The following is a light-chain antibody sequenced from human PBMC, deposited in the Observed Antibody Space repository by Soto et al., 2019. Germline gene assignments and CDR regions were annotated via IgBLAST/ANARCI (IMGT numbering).Light chain of an antibody. CDR2: DAS. Sequence: DIQMTQSPSTLSASVGDRVTITCRASQSISSWLAWYQQKPGEAPKLLIYDASSLESGVPSRFSGSGSGTEFTLTINSLQPDDFATYYCQQLNSYPSFGPGTKVDIK. CDR1: QSISSW. V-gene: IGKV1-5*01. CDR3: QQLNSYPS. J-gene: IGKJ3*01.